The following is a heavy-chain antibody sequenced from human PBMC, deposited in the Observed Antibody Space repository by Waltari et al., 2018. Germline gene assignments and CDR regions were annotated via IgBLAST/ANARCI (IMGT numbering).Heavy chain of an antibody. CDR3: ARDRGRGLYLDS. D-gene: IGHD2-15*01. Sequence: QLQLQESGPRLVKPSGTLSLTCAVYGDSMNYKDFWSWVRQSPGKGLEWIGQVHRSGRTNYNPSFARRVTSSIDTSKDQFSLQLTSATAADTAVYYCARDRGRGLYLDSWGQGILVTVS. CDR2: VHRSGRT. J-gene: IGHJ4*02. CDR1: GDSMNYKDF. V-gene: IGHV4-4*02.